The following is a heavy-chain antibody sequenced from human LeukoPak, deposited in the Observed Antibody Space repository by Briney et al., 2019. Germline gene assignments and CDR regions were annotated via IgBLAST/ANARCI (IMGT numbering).Heavy chain of an antibody. CDR1: GFTFSSYW. CDR2: IKRDGSEK. D-gene: IGHD3-10*01. J-gene: IGHJ3*02. Sequence: GGSLTLSCAASGFTFSSYWMSWVRQAPGKGPERVANIKRDGSEKYYVDSVKGRFPISRDNAENSLYLQMNSLRAEDTAVYYCARARDYGSGKANAFDIWGQGTMVTVSS. CDR3: ARARDYGSGKANAFDI. V-gene: IGHV3-7*05.